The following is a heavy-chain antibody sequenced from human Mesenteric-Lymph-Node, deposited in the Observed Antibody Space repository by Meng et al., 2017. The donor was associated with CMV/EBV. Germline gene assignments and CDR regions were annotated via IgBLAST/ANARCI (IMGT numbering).Heavy chain of an antibody. CDR1: GFTFSGYS. Sequence: CAATGFTFSGYSMNWVRQAPGKGLGWVSYISSSSSYIYYADSVKGRFTISRDNAKNSLYLQMNSLRAEDTAVYYCARAYSSSWYFDYWGQGTLVTVSS. V-gene: IGHV3-21*05. CDR3: ARAYSSSWYFDY. D-gene: IGHD6-13*01. J-gene: IGHJ4*02. CDR2: ISSSSSYI.